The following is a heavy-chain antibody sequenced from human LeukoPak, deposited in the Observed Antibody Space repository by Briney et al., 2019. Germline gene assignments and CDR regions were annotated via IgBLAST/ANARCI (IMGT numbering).Heavy chain of an antibody. V-gene: IGHV1-69*05. D-gene: IGHD3-10*01. Sequence: SVKVSCKASGGTFSSYAISWVRQAPGQGLEWMGGIIPIFGTANYAQKFQGRVTMTRDTSTSTVYMELSSLRSEDTAVYYCARPGHYYGSGSYYNLDYWGQGTLVTVSS. CDR3: ARPGHYYGSGSYYNLDY. CDR2: IIPIFGTA. J-gene: IGHJ4*02. CDR1: GGTFSSYA.